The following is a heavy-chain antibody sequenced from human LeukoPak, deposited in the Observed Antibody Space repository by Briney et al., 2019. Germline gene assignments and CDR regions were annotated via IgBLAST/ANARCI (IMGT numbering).Heavy chain of an antibody. J-gene: IGHJ4*02. CDR3: VRDWGGGRCY. Sequence: GGSLRLSCAASGFAFSRYWMSWVRQAPGKGLEGVATIKQDGSEKYYVDSVKGRFTISRDNAKNSLSLQMNSLRAEDTAAYYCVRDWGGGRCYWGQGTLVTVSS. V-gene: IGHV3-7*01. CDR1: GFAFSRYW. CDR2: IKQDGSEK. D-gene: IGHD2-15*01.